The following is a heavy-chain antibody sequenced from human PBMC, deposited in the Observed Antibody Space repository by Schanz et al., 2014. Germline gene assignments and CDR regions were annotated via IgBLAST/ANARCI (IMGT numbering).Heavy chain of an antibody. V-gene: IGHV3-33*08. Sequence: VQLVESGGGLVQPGGSLRLSCAVSGFIVRSNYMTWVRQAPGKGLEWVAILWHDGSKKYYADSVKGRFTVSRDNSKNTLYLQLNSLRAEDTAVYYCARDFHGYGPHLDYWGQGSLVTVSS. CDR2: LWHDGSKK. J-gene: IGHJ4*02. CDR1: GFIVRSNY. CDR3: ARDFHGYGPHLDY. D-gene: IGHD5-12*01.